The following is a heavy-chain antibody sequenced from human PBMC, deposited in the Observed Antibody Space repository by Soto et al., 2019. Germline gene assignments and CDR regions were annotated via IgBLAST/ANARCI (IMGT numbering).Heavy chain of an antibody. CDR2: IIPTFGTA. D-gene: IGHD6-19*01. CDR3: ARSETAGHRGFDI. CDR1: GGTFSSSA. V-gene: IGHV1-69*06. J-gene: IGHJ3*02. Sequence: QVQLVQSGAEMREPGSSVKVSCKASGGTFSSSAINWLRQAPGQGPEWMGGIIPTFGTANYIAKFRGRVTITADTSTSTADMEVSSLTSEDTAMYFCARSETAGHRGFDIWGQGTMVTVSS.